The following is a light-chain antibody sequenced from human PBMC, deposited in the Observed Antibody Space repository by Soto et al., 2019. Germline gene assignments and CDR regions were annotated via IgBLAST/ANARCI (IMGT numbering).Light chain of an antibody. J-gene: IGKJ4*01. CDR2: DAS. Sequence: EIVLTQSPATLSLSPGERATLSCRASQSISNFLAWYQQKPGQAPRLLIYDASKRATDSPDRFIGSGSGTDFPLTISSLEPEDFAVYYCHQRSSWPPFNFGGGTKVEI. CDR3: HQRSSWPPFN. CDR1: QSISNF. V-gene: IGKV3-11*01.